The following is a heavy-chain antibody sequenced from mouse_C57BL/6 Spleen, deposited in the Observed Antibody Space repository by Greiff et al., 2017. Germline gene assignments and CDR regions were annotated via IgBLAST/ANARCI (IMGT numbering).Heavy chain of an antibody. CDR2: IYPSDSET. Sequence: QVQLQQPGAELVRPGSSVKLSCKASGYTFTSYWMDWVKQRPGQGLEWIGNIYPSDSETHYNQKFKDKATLTVDKSSSTAYMQLSSLTSEDSAVYYCARGGSGTFMDYWGQGTSVTVSS. V-gene: IGHV1-61*01. CDR1: GYTFTSYW. CDR3: ARGGSGTFMDY. J-gene: IGHJ4*01. D-gene: IGHD4-1*01.